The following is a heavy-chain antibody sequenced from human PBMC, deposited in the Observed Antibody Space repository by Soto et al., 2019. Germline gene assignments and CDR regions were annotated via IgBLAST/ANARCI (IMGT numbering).Heavy chain of an antibody. V-gene: IGHV3-23*01. Sequence: GGSLRLSCAASGFTFSSYAMSWVRQAPGKGLEWVSAISGSGGSTYYADSVKGRFTISRDNSKNTLYLQMNSLRAEDTAVYYCAKSLYYYDSSGPEAPFDYWGQGTLVTVSS. J-gene: IGHJ4*02. CDR1: GFTFSSYA. D-gene: IGHD3-22*01. CDR2: ISGSGGST. CDR3: AKSLYYYDSSGPEAPFDY.